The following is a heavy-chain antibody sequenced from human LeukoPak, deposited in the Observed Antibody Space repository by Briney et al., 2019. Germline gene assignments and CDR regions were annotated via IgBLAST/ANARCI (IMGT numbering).Heavy chain of an antibody. V-gene: IGHV3-30*18. D-gene: IGHD6-19*01. Sequence: GGSLRLSCAASGFTFSSYGMHRVRQAPGKGLEWVAVISYDGSNKYYADSVKGRFTISRDNSKNTLYLQMDSLRAEDTAVYYCAKDQSGWSLDYWGQGTLVTVSS. CDR2: ISYDGSNK. CDR1: GFTFSSYG. J-gene: IGHJ4*02. CDR3: AKDQSGWSLDY.